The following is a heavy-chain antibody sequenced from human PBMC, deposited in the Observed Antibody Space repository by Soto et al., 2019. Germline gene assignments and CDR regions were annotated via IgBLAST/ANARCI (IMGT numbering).Heavy chain of an antibody. CDR2: ISSSGSTI. Sequence: GGSLRLSCAAFGFTFSSYEMNWVRQAPGKGLEWVSYISSSGSTIYYADSVKGRFTISRDNAKNSLYLQMNSLRAEDTAVYYCASSPPSYSYGYLWSYWGQGTLVTVSS. D-gene: IGHD5-18*01. V-gene: IGHV3-48*03. CDR1: GFTFSSYE. J-gene: IGHJ4*02. CDR3: ASSPPSYSYGYLWSY.